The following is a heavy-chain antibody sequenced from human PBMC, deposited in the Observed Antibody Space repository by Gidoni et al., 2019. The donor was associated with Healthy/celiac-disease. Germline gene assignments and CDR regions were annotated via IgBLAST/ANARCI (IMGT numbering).Heavy chain of an antibody. CDR3: ARNSSSRGPFVY. J-gene: IGHJ4*02. D-gene: IGHD6-6*01. V-gene: IGHV3-21*01. CDR1: GFTFSSYS. Sequence: ELQLVESGGGLVKPGGSLRLSCAASGFTFSSYSMNWVRQAPGKGLEWVSSISSSSSYIYYADSVKGRFTISRDNAKNSLYLQMNSLRAEDTAVYYCARNSSSRGPFVYWGQGTLVTVSS. CDR2: ISSSSSYI.